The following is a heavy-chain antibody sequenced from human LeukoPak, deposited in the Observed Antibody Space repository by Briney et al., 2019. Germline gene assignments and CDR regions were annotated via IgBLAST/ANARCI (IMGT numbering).Heavy chain of an antibody. V-gene: IGHV3-23*01. J-gene: IGHJ4*02. CDR3: AKVPGYYYDSSGSYFDY. Sequence: GGSLRLSCAASGFTFNSYAMSWVRQAPGKGLEWVSAISASGGTTYYADSVKGRFTISRDNSKNTLYLQMSSLRDEDTAVYYCAKVPGYYYDSSGSYFDYWGQGTLVTVPS. D-gene: IGHD3-22*01. CDR2: ISASGGTT. CDR1: GFTFNSYA.